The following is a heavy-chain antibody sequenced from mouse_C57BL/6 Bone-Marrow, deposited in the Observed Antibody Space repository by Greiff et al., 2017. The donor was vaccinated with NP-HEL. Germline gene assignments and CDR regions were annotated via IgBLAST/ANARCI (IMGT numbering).Heavy chain of an antibody. CDR1: GYSFTSYY. J-gene: IGHJ2*01. CDR2: IYPGSGNT. Sequence: QVQLQQSGPELVKPGASVKISCKASGYSFTSYYIHWVKQRPGQGLEWIGWIYPGSGNTKYNEKFKGKATLTADTSSRTAYMQLSSLTSEDAAVYYCARGRIYYGNSGDFDYWGQGTTLTVSS. CDR3: ARGRIYYGNSGDFDY. D-gene: IGHD2-1*01. V-gene: IGHV1-66*01.